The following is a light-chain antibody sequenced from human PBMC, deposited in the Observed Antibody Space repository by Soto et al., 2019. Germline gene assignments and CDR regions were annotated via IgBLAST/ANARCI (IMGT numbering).Light chain of an antibody. V-gene: IGKV3-20*01. CDR3: QQYGSSLFT. Sequence: EIVLTQSPGTLSLSPGERATLSCRASQSVSSSYLAWYQQKPGQAPRLLIYGASSRATGIPDRFSGSGSGTAFTLTISRLEPEDFAVCYCQQYGSSLFTFGPGTKVDIK. CDR2: GAS. CDR1: QSVSSSY. J-gene: IGKJ3*01.